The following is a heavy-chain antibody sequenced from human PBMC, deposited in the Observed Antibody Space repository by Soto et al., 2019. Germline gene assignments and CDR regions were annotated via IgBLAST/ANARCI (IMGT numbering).Heavy chain of an antibody. D-gene: IGHD3-10*01. J-gene: IGHJ4*02. CDR3: VRDLDGSGSYYTDY. CDR1: GYMFISYG. V-gene: IGHV1-18*01. Sequence: ASVKVSCKASGYMFISYGINWVRQALGQGLEWMGWISAYNGNTKYAQNLQGRVTMTTDTSTSTAYMEMRSLRSDDTAVYYCVRDLDGSGSYYTDYWGPGTLVTVS. CDR2: ISAYNGNT.